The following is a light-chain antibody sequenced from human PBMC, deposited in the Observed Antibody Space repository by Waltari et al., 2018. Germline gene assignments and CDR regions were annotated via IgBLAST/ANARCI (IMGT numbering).Light chain of an antibody. CDR1: QSISGD. V-gene: IGKV1-39*01. CDR2: AAS. CDR3: QQSYNIPFT. Sequence: DIQMTQSPSSLSASVGDRVTITCRASQSISGDLNLYQQKPGKAPKLLVDAASSLQMWVPSRFSGSGSGTDFTLTISSLQPEDFAAYYCQQSYNIPFTFGQGTKLEIK. J-gene: IGKJ2*01.